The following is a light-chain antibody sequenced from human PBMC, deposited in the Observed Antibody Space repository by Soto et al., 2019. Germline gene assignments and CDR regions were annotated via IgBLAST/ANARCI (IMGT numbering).Light chain of an antibody. CDR3: QQYNKWPRT. CDR1: QSVSSN. Sequence: SVSPGERATLSCRASQSVSSNLAWYQQKPGQAPRLLIYGASTRATGIPARFSGSGSGTEFTLTISRLQSEDFAVYYCQQYNKWPRTFGGGTKVEFK. V-gene: IGKV3-15*01. CDR2: GAS. J-gene: IGKJ4*01.